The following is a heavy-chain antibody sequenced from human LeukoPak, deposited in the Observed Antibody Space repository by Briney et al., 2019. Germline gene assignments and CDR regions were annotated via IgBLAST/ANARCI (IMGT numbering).Heavy chain of an antibody. CDR1: GVSSSSTY. J-gene: IGHJ4*02. V-gene: IGHV4-59*01. CDR2: IYYSGST. CDR3: ARGWAYFEY. D-gene: IGHD6-13*01. Sequence: SETLSCTCTVSGVSSSSTYWGWIRHPPGKGLEWIGYIYYSGSTKYNPSFKSRATISVDTSKNHLSLKLSSVTAADTAVYYCARGWAYFEYWCQGNLVTVSS.